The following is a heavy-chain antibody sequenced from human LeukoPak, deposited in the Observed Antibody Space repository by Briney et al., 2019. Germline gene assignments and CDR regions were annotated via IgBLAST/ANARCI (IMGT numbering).Heavy chain of an antibody. CDR2: TRSRANSYTT. J-gene: IGHJ4*02. CDR1: GFTFSDHY. CDR3: ARDRMSY. Sequence: HPGGSLRLSCAASGFTFSDHYMDWVRQAPGKGLEWVGRTRSRANSYTTEYAASVKGRFTISRDDSKNLLYLQMNSLETEDTAVYYCARDRMSYWGQGTLVTVSS. D-gene: IGHD2-15*01. V-gene: IGHV3-72*01.